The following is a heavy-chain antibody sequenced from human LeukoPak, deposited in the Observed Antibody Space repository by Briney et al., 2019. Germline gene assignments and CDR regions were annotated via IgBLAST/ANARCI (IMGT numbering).Heavy chain of an antibody. CDR3: ARDTPYYDFWSGYHTGYVGWFDP. Sequence: GGSLRLSCAASGFTFSSYSMNWVRQAPGKGLEWVSSISSSSSYIYYADSVKGRFTISRDNAKNSLYLQMNSLRAEDTAVYYCARDTPYYDFWSGYHTGYVGWFDPWGQGTLVTVSS. V-gene: IGHV3-21*01. CDR1: GFTFSSYS. CDR2: ISSSSSYI. J-gene: IGHJ5*02. D-gene: IGHD3-3*01.